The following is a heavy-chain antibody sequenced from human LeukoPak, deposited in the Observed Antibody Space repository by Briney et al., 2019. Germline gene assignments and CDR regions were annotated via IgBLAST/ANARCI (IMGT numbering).Heavy chain of an antibody. CDR3: TKQYCTSSASCYNYYDYYTDV. Sequence: PGGSLRLSCGASGFTFSSYAMTWVRQAPGKGLEWVSVISGSGGTTDYADSVKGRFTISRENSRNTLYLQMNSLRAEDTAVYYCTKQYCTSSASCYNYYDYYTDVWGKGTTVTVSS. CDR1: GFTFSSYA. CDR2: ISGSGGTT. D-gene: IGHD2-2*02. J-gene: IGHJ6*03. V-gene: IGHV3-23*01.